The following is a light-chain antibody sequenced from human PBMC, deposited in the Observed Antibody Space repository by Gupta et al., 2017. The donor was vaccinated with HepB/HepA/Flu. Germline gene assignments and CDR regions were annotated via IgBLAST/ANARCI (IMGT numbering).Light chain of an antibody. J-gene: IGKJ1*01. CDR2: DAS. CDR3: HQSSSLPHT. CDR1: QSIGSS. Sequence: IVLTQCPDVQPVVRKEKVTITCRASQSIGSSLHWYQQRPDQSPKLLIKDASQSFSGVPSRFSGSGSGTDFTLTINSLEGEDAATYYCHQSSSLPHTFGQGTKVEIK. V-gene: IGKV6-21*01.